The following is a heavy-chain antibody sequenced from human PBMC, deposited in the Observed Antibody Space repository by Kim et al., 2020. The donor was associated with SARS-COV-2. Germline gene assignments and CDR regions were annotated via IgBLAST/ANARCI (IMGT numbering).Heavy chain of an antibody. V-gene: IGHV1-2*06. CDR3: WYQLLPGGFDY. J-gene: IGHJ4*02. CDR2: INPNSGGT. D-gene: IGHD2-2*01. CDR1: GYTFTGYY. Sequence: ASVKVSCKASGYTFTGYYMHWVRQAPGQGLEWMGRINPNSGGTNYAQKFQGRVTMTRDTSISTAYMELSRLRSDDTAVYYCWYQLLPGGFDYWGQGTLVTVSS.